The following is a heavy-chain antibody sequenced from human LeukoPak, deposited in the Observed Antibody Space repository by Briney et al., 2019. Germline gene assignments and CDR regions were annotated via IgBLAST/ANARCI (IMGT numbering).Heavy chain of an antibody. V-gene: IGHV1-69*05. D-gene: IGHD3-10*01. CDR3: AREVPMVRGKYYFDY. J-gene: IGHJ4*02. CDR1: GGTFNSYA. CDR2: IIPIFGTA. Sequence: GSSVKVSCKASGGTFNSYAISWVRQAPGQGLEWMGGIIPIFGTANYAQKVQGRVTITTDESTTTAYMELNSLRAEDTAVYYCAREVPMVRGKYYFDYWGQGTLVTVSS.